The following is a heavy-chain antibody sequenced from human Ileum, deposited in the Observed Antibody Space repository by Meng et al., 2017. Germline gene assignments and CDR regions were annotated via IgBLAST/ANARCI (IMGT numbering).Heavy chain of an antibody. J-gene: IGHJ3*02. CDR3: ARWVVSLHSFDM. CDR2: VYYTGDT. V-gene: IGHV4-39*07. CDR1: GDSVSSSASS. Sequence: SETLSLTCSVSGDSVSSSASSWGWIRQPPGKGLEWIANVYYTGDTSYYASLKSRVTISLDTPKNQFSLKLSSVTAADTAMYYCARWVVSLHSFDMWGQGTMVTVSS.